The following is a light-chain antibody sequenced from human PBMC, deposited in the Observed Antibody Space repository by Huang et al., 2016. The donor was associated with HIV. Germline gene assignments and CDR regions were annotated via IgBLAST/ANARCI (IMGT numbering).Light chain of an antibody. Sequence: DIQMTQSPSSLSASVGDRVNITCRASQSITSYLNWYQQKPGKAPKLLIYRASTLQSGVPSRFSGRGSGADSTPTISTLQPEDFATYYCQQSYSTLPMYTFGQGTKLEIK. J-gene: IGKJ2*01. CDR2: RAS. CDR3: QQSYSTLPMYT. CDR1: QSITSY. V-gene: IGKV1-39*01.